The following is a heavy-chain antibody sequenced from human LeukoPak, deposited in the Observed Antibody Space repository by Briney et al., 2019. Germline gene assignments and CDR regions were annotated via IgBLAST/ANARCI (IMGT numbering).Heavy chain of an antibody. CDR1: GYTFTGYY. CDR3: SRAARITIFGVVIITLDY. V-gene: IGHV1-2*02. Sequence: ASVKVSCKGSGYTFTGYYMHWVRQAPGQGLEWMGWINPNSGGTNYAQKFQGRVTMTRATSISTAYMELSRLRSDDTAVYYCSRAARITIFGVVIITLDYWGQGTLVTVSS. J-gene: IGHJ4*02. D-gene: IGHD3-3*01. CDR2: INPNSGGT.